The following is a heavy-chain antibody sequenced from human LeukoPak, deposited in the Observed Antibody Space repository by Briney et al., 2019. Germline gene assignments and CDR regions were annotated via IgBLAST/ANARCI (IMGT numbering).Heavy chain of an antibody. Sequence: PSETLPLTCTVSGGSISNYYWSWIRQPPGKGLEWIGYIHYTGSTKYNSSLKSRVTISLDTSKNQFSLKVSSVTATDTAVYYCARHGYTYGPFYFNFWGQGTLVTVSS. J-gene: IGHJ4*02. V-gene: IGHV4-59*08. CDR3: ARHGYTYGPFYFNF. CDR1: GGSISNYY. D-gene: IGHD5-18*01. CDR2: IHYTGST.